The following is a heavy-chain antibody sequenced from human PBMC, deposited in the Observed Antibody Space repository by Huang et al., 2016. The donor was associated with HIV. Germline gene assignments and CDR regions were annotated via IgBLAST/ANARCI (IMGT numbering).Heavy chain of an antibody. V-gene: IGHV4-34*02. CDR2: ISDSGST. CDR1: GGSFSGHY. CDR3: ARMFKYDSGGYWGNDAFDI. D-gene: IGHD3-22*01. Sequence: QVQLQQWGAELLKPSETLSLTCAVSGGSFSGHYWTWIRQPPGRGLEWIGEISDSGSTPYTPSLNSRVTISGDTSQSQFSLKLNSVTAADTAIYYCARMFKYDSGGYWGNDAFDIWGQGTMVTVSS. J-gene: IGHJ3*02.